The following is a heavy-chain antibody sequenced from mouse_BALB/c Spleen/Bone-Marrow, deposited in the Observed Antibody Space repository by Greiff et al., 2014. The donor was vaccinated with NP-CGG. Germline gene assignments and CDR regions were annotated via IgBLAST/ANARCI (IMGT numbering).Heavy chain of an antibody. CDR3: ARSDYGYYYYAMDY. CDR1: GYTFTDYY. CDR2: INPNNGDT. Sequence: VQLKESGPELVKPGAPVKMSCKASGYTFTDYYMKWVKQSHGKSLEWIGDINPNNGDTFYNQKFKGKATLTVDKSSSTAYMQLDSLTSEDSALYYCARSDYGYYYYAMDYWGQGTSVTVSS. V-gene: IGHV1-26*01. D-gene: IGHD2-1*01. J-gene: IGHJ4*01.